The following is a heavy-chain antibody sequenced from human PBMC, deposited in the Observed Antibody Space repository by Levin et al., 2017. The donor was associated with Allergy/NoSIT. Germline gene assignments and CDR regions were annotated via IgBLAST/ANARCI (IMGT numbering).Heavy chain of an antibody. D-gene: IGHD6-6*01. J-gene: IGHJ2*01. Sequence: SETLSLTCTVSGGSISSGGYYWSWIRQHPGKGLEWIGYIYYSGSTYYNPSLKSRVTISVDTSKNQFSLKLSSVTAADTAVYYCARDFFSTEGFIAARPEGWYFDLWGRGTLVTVSS. CDR2: IYYSGST. V-gene: IGHV4-31*03. CDR3: ARDFFSTEGFIAARPEGWYFDL. CDR1: GGSISSGGYY.